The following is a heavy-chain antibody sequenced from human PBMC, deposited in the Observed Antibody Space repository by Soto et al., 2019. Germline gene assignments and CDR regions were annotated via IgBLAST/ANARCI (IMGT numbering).Heavy chain of an antibody. V-gene: IGHV3-30-3*01. CDR1: GFTLSNFA. D-gene: IGHD6-13*01. Sequence: GGSLRLSCAASGFTLSNFAMHWVRQAPGGGLEWLTIISYDGNNRYYADSVKGRFTVSRDTSKNTLFLEMNSLRPEDTAVYYCARASRASGSWYPFDPWGQGTLVTVSS. CDR3: ARASRASGSWYPFDP. J-gene: IGHJ5*02. CDR2: ISYDGNNR.